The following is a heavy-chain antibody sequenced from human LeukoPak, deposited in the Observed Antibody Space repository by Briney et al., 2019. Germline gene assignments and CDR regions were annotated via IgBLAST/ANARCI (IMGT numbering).Heavy chain of an antibody. J-gene: IGHJ4*02. V-gene: IGHV3-21*06. CDR1: RFTFSSYS. D-gene: IGHD5-18*01. Sequence: GGSLRLSCAVSRFTFSSYSMNWVRQAPGKGLEWVASISGPSHYIYYADSVKGRFTISRDNAKNLLFLQMHSLRAEDTAVYYCARDLMQLFLSFDYWGQGSLVTVSS. CDR3: ARDLMQLFLSFDY. CDR2: ISGPSHYI.